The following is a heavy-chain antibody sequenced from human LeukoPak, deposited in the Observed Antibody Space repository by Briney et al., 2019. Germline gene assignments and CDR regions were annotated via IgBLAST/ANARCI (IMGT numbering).Heavy chain of an antibody. CDR2: INPESGGT. CDR1: GYTFTDHF. J-gene: IGHJ5*02. CDR3: ARDIALAATNWFDP. V-gene: IGHV1-2*02. D-gene: IGHD6-19*01. Sequence: ASVKVSCKASGYTFTDHFLHWVRQAPGQGLEWMGWINPESGGTKYAQKFQGRVTMTRDTSNTTAFMELRRLKSDDTALYFCARDIALAATNWFDPWGQGTLVTVSS.